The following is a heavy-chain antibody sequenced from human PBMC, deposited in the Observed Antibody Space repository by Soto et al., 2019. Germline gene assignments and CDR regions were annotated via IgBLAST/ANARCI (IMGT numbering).Heavy chain of an antibody. J-gene: IGHJ6*02. CDR1: GGSIDGRN. CDR3: VRQGIGNLHGLVDV. D-gene: IGHD3-10*01. V-gene: IGHV4-59*08. CDR2: VYYDGGS. Sequence: QVQLQESGPGLVKPSETLSLTCTVSGGSIDGRNCAWIRQPPGKGLEWLGYVYYDGGSSYNPSVKSPRTLSLDTSKSQFSLQLRSVTAADTAVYYCVRQGIGNLHGLVDVWGRGTTVTVSS.